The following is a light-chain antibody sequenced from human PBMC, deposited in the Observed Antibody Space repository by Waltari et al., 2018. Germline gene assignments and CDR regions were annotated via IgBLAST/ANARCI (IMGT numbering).Light chain of an antibody. CDR3: QHYVSLPVT. CDR1: QSVGRS. Sequence: IVLTQSPGTLSLSPGERATLSCRASQSVGRSLSWYQQKPGQAPSLLIYDTSSRTTGIPDRFSGSGSGTDFSLTISRLEPEDVAGYYCQHYVSLPVTFGEGTKVEIK. V-gene: IGKV3-20*01. J-gene: IGKJ1*01. CDR2: DTS.